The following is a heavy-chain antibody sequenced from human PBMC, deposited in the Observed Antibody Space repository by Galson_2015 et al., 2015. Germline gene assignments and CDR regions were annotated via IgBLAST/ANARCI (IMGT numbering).Heavy chain of an antibody. V-gene: IGHV1-18*01. J-gene: IGHJ4*02. CDR2: ISAYNGRI. CDR3: ARLDSSGYASLDY. Sequence: SVKVSCKASGCIFTNYGFCWVRQAPGLGLEWMGWISAYNGRINYAQKLQGRVTMTTDPSTSTAYMELTSLRSDDTAVYYCARLDSSGYASLDYWGQGTLVTVSS. CDR1: GCIFTNYG. D-gene: IGHD3-22*01.